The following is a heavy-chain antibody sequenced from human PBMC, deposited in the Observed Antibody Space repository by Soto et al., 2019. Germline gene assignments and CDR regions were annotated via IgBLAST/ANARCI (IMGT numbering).Heavy chain of an antibody. CDR2: ISGSGGST. D-gene: IGHD6-13*01. CDR3: AHIIAAAGIYFQH. Sequence: GGSLRLSCAASGFTFSSYAMSWVRQAPGKGLEWVSAISGSGGSTYYADSVKGRFTISRDNSKNTLYLQTSSLRAEDTAVYYCAHIIAAAGIYFQHWGQGTLVTVSS. CDR1: GFTFSSYA. J-gene: IGHJ1*01. V-gene: IGHV3-23*01.